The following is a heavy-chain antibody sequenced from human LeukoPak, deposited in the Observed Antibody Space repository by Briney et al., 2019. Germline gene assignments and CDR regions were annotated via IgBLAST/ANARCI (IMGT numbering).Heavy chain of an antibody. CDR3: ARDLFYSVSGTYYNVGRVFNY. J-gene: IGHJ4*02. CDR1: GYTFTGYY. Sequence: RASVKVSCKASGYTFTGYYIHWVRQAPGQGLEWMGWINPNSGGTNYAQKFQGRVTMTRDTSITTAYMELTSLRSDDTAVYYCARDLFYSVSGTYYNVGRVFNYWGQGTLVTVSS. D-gene: IGHD3-10*01. V-gene: IGHV1-2*02. CDR2: INPNSGGT.